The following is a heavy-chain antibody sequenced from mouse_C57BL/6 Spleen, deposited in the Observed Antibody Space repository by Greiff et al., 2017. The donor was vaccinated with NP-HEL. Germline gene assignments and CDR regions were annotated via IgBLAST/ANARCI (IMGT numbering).Heavy chain of an antibody. D-gene: IGHD1-1*01. CDR1: GYTFTSYW. J-gene: IGHJ2*01. V-gene: IGHV1-64*01. Sequence: QVQLQQPGAELVKPGASVKLSCKASGYTFTSYWMHWVKQRPGQGLEWIGMIHPNSGSTNYNEKFKSKATLTVDKSSSTAYMQLSSLTSEDSAVYYCARSTTRDYFDYGGQGTTLTVSS. CDR2: IHPNSGST. CDR3: ARSTTRDYFDY.